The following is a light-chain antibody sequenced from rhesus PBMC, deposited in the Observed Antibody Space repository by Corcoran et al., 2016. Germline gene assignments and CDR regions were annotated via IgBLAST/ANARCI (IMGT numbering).Light chain of an antibody. J-gene: IGKJ2*01. CDR1: QGICSY. Sequence: DIQLTQSPSSLSASVGDRVTITCRASQGICSYLAWYQQKSGKAPNLLINDASNLQSGVPSSLRGIGSGTEFTLPINSLQPEDFATYYCQQRSSYPYSFGQGTKVEIK. CDR2: DAS. V-gene: IGKV1-38*01. CDR3: QQRSSYPYS.